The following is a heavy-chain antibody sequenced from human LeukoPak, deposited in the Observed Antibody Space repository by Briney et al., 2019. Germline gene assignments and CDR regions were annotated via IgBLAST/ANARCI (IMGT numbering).Heavy chain of an antibody. Sequence: ASVKVSCKASGYTFTSYAMNWVRQAPGQGLEWMGWINTNTGNPTYAQGFTGRFVFSLDTSVSTAYLQISSLKAEDTAVYYCARNPRYCTNGVCYNFDYWGQGTLVTVSS. CDR3: ARNPRYCTNGVCYNFDY. CDR1: GYTFTSYA. V-gene: IGHV7-4-1*02. D-gene: IGHD2-8*01. CDR2: INTNTGNP. J-gene: IGHJ4*02.